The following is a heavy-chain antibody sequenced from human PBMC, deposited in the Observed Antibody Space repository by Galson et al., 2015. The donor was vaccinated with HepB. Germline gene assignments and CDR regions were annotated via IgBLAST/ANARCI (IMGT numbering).Heavy chain of an antibody. Sequence: SVKASCKASGYTFTSYYMHWVRQAPGQGLEWMGIINPSGGSTSYAQKFQGRVTMTRDTSTSTVYMELSSLRSEDTAVYYCAREHSSGYYSLDYWGQGTLVTVSS. D-gene: IGHD3-22*01. V-gene: IGHV1-46*01. CDR2: INPSGGST. J-gene: IGHJ4*02. CDR1: GYTFTSYY. CDR3: AREHSSGYYSLDY.